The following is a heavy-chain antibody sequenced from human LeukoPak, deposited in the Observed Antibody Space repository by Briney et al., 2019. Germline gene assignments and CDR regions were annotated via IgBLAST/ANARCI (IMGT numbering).Heavy chain of an antibody. V-gene: IGHV4-31*03. CDR3: ARDRASGMDF. J-gene: IGHJ4*02. CDR1: GYSVNSGAHC. Sequence: SETLSLTCTVSGYSVNSGAHCWSWIRQYPGKGLEWIGQIFFTGRTDYNPSLKSRLTISIDPSKNQFCMELSSVSVADTATYFCARDRASGMDFWGQGTRVTVSS. D-gene: IGHD3-10*01. CDR2: IFFTGRT.